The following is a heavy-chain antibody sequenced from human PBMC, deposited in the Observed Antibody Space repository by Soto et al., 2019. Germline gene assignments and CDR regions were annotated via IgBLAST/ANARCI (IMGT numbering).Heavy chain of an antibody. J-gene: IGHJ3*01. CDR1: GFTFSSND. V-gene: IGHV3-53*01. CDR2: IYSGGST. Sequence: EVPLVESGGGLIQPGGSLRLSCAASGFTFSSNDMNWVRQAPGKGLEWVSLIYSGGSTYYADSVKGRFTISRDNSKNTLYPQMSSLGSVETAVYYCATRPLLPGAPWGQGTMVTVSS. CDR3: ATRPLLPGAP. D-gene: IGHD3-22*01.